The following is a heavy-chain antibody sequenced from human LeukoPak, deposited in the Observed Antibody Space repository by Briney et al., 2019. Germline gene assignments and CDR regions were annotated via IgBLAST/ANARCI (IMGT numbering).Heavy chain of an antibody. J-gene: IGHJ3*02. V-gene: IGHV4-61*01. CDR1: GGSISSGSYY. D-gene: IGHD2-2*01. CDR2: IYYSGST. Sequence: SSESLSLTCTVSGGSISSGSYYWSWIRQPPGKGLEWIGYIYYSGSTNYNPSLKSRVTISVDTSKNQFSLKLSSVTAADTAVYYCAAVWAMAFDIWGQGTIVTVSS. CDR3: AAVWAMAFDI.